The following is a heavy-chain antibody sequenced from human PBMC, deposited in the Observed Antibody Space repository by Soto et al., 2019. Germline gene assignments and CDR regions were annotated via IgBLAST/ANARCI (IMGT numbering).Heavy chain of an antibody. Sequence: QVQLVQSGAEVKKPGSSVKVSCKASGCTFSSYAISWVRQAPGQGLEWMGGISPIFGTANYAQKFQGRVTITADKSTSTAYMELSSLRSEDTAVYYCARDRYCSSTSCYSFDYWGQGTLVTVSS. CDR1: GCTFSSYA. CDR2: ISPIFGTA. J-gene: IGHJ4*02. CDR3: ARDRYCSSTSCYSFDY. V-gene: IGHV1-69*06. D-gene: IGHD2-2*02.